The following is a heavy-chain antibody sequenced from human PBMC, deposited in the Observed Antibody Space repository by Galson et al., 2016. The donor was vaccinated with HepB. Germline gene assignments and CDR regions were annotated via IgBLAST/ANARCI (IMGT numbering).Heavy chain of an antibody. V-gene: IGHV6-1*01. J-gene: IGHJ6*02. CDR1: GDSVSSKTVA. D-gene: IGHD6-19*01. CDR3: VRAATTLRSGWKTLAPRFYYSGMDV. CDR2: TYSRSRWRT. Sequence: CAISGDSVSSKTVAWNWIRQSPSRGLEWLGGTYSRSRWRTDYAPSMKSRLTISSDTSKNQFSLQLNSVTPEDTAVYYCVRAATTLRSGWKTLAPRFYYSGMDVWGQGTTVTVSS.